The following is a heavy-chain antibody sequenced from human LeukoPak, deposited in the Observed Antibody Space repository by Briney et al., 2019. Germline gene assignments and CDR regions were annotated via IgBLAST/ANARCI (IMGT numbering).Heavy chain of an antibody. CDR1: GGSISSSSYY. V-gene: IGHV4-39*01. D-gene: IGHD6-13*01. CDR2: IYYSGST. Sequence: SGTLSLTCAVSGGSISSSSYYWGWIRQPPGKGLGWMGSIYYSGSTYYNPSLKSRVTISVDTSKNQFSLKLSSVTAADTAVYYCARLRRAGSSSWYGGFDYWGQGTLVTVSS. CDR3: ARLRRAGSSSWYGGFDY. J-gene: IGHJ4*02.